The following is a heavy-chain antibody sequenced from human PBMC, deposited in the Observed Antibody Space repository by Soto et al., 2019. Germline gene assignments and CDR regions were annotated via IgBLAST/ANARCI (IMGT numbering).Heavy chain of an antibody. V-gene: IGHV1-46*01. J-gene: IGHJ4*02. CDR2: IHYSGATP. CDR3: ARGGPGLDTIGSFDY. CDR1: GYTFTNYY. D-gene: IGHD3-16*01. Sequence: GASVKVSCKASGYTFTNYYMHWVRQAPGQGLEWMGVIHYSGATPTYAQKFQGRVTMARDTSTSTVYVELSSLTSEDTAVYYCARGGPGLDTIGSFDYWGQGTLVTDSS.